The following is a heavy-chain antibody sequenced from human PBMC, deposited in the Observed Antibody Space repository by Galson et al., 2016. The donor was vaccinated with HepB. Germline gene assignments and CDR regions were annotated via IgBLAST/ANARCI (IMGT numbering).Heavy chain of an antibody. CDR2: INAGNGNM. CDR3: AVTPVTLDVFHYYMDV. V-gene: IGHV1-3*01. Sequence: SVKVSCKASGNTFTSYTIHWVRQAPGQRLEWVGWINAGNGNMKYSQNFQGRVTITRDTSASTAYMELSSLRSEDTAVYYYAVTPVTLDVFHYYMDVWGKGTAVTVSS. J-gene: IGHJ6*03. CDR1: GNTFTSYT. D-gene: IGHD4-23*01.